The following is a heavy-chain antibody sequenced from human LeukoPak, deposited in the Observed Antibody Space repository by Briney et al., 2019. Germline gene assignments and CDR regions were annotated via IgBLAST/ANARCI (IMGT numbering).Heavy chain of an antibody. V-gene: IGHV3-23*01. CDR2: ISGSGGST. Sequence: PGGSLRLSCAACGFTFSSYAMSWVRQAPGKGLEWVSAISGSGGSTYYADSVTGRFTISRDNSKNTLYLQMNSLRAEDTAVYYCAKDVAPRATVDFFDYWGQGTLVTVSS. CDR1: GFTFSSYA. D-gene: IGHD4-23*01. CDR3: AKDVAPRATVDFFDY. J-gene: IGHJ4*02.